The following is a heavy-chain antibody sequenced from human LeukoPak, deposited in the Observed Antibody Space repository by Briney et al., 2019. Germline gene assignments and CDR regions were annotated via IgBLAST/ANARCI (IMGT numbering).Heavy chain of an antibody. CDR1: GFTFSRYS. J-gene: IGHJ4*02. D-gene: IGHD2-15*01. V-gene: IGHV3-21*01. Sequence: PGGSLRLSCAASGFTFSRYSMNWVRQAPGKGLEWVSSISSSSSYIYYADSVKGRFTISRDNAKNSLYLQMNSLRAEDTAVYYCASDVPLGVVRPGHYWGQGSLVTVSS. CDR2: ISSSSSYI. CDR3: ASDVPLGVVRPGHY.